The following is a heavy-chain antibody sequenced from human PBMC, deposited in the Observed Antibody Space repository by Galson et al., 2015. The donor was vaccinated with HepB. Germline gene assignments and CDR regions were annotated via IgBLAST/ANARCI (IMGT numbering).Heavy chain of an antibody. CDR2: IYHSGST. J-gene: IGHJ2*01. CDR3: ARGGGYCSGGSCLRSYWYFDL. CDR1: GGPISSGGYS. D-gene: IGHD2-15*01. V-gene: IGHV4-30-2*01. Sequence: TLSLTCAVSGGPISSGGYSWSWIRQPPGKGLEWIGYIYHSGSTYYNPSLKSRVTISVDRSKNQFSLKLSSVTAADTAVYYCARGGGYCSGGSCLRSYWYFDLWGRGTLVTVSS.